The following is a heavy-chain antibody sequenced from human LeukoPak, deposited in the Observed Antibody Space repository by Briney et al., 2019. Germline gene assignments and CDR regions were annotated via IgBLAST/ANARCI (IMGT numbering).Heavy chain of an antibody. J-gene: IGHJ4*02. D-gene: IGHD5-18*01. V-gene: IGHV1-46*01. CDR2: INPSGGST. CDR3: ARDSYRWMVNGNTDY. CDR1: GYTFTGYY. Sequence: GASVKVSCKASGYTFTGYYMHWVRQAPGQGLEWMGIINPSGGSTSYAQKFQGRVTMTRDTSTSTVYMELSSLRSEDTAVYYCARDSYRWMVNGNTDYWGQGTLVTVSS.